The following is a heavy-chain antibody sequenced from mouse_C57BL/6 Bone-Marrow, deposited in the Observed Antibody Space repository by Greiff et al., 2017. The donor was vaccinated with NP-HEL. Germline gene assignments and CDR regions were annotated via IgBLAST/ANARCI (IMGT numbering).Heavy chain of an antibody. Sequence: EVQLVESGGGLVKPGGSLKLSCAASGFTFSSYAMSWVRQTPEQRLEWVATISDGGSYTYYPDNVKGRFTISRDNAKNNLYLQMSHLKSEDTAMYYCAREVSPAMDYWGQGTSVTVTS. V-gene: IGHV5-4*01. CDR1: GFTFSSYA. J-gene: IGHJ4*01. D-gene: IGHD6-2*01. CDR2: ISDGGSYT. CDR3: AREVSPAMDY.